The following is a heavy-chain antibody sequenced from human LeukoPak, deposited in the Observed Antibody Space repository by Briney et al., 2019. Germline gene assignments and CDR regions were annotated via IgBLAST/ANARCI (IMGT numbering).Heavy chain of an antibody. CDR1: RGTFSSYA. D-gene: IGHD6-13*01. CDR2: IIPIFGTA. CDR3: ARGLGSSKGPPELNWFDP. Sequence: SVKVSCKASRGTFSSYAISWVRQAPAQGLEWMGGIIPIFGTANYAQKFQGRVTITADKSTSTAYMELSSLRSEDTAVYYCARGLGSSKGPPELNWFDPWGQGTLVTVSS. J-gene: IGHJ5*02. V-gene: IGHV1-69*06.